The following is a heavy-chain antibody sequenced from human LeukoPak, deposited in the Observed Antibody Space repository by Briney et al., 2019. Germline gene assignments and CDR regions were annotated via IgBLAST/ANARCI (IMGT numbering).Heavy chain of an antibody. CDR3: ARDWQGFHEN. Sequence: GGSLRLSCAASGFTFSSYAMHWVRQAPGKGLEWVAVISYDGSNKYYADSVKGRFTISRDNSKNTLYLQMNSLRAEDTAVYYCARDWQGFHENWGQGTLVTVSS. V-gene: IGHV3-30*04. CDR2: ISYDGSNK. J-gene: IGHJ4*02. CDR1: GFTFSSYA.